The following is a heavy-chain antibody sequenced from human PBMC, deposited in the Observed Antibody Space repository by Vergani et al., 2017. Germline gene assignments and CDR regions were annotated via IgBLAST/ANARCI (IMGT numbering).Heavy chain of an antibody. CDR1: GFTSAGYA. Sequence: EVQLEESGGGLVLPGRSLRLSCVASGFTSAGYAMHWVRQAPGKGLEWVSGISWNSNSIGYADSVKGRFTISRDNAKNCLYLQMNSLRAEDTALYYCAKDLGTSSGGGWFDPWGQGTLVTVSS. CDR2: ISWNSNSI. CDR3: AKDLGTSSGGGWFDP. D-gene: IGHD6-6*01. V-gene: IGHV3-9*02. J-gene: IGHJ5*02.